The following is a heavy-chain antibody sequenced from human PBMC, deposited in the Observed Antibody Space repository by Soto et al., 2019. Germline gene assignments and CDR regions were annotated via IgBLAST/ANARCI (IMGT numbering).Heavy chain of an antibody. J-gene: IGHJ6*02. CDR2: IFHTGTT. CDR3: EREAREPTNKILSKGLDI. Sequence: SETLSLTCTVSGGSISSGYHWAWIRQPPGMRLEWVASIFHTGTTYYNPSLTSRVTISVDTSRNQFSLRLTSVTAADSAVYYCEREAREPTNKILSKGLDIWGQGITVTVAS. D-gene: IGHD3-3*01. CDR1: GGSISSGYH. V-gene: IGHV4-38-2*02.